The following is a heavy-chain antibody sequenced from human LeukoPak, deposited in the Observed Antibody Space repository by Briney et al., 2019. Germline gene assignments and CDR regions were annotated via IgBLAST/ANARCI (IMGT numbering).Heavy chain of an antibody. CDR3: ARDAMMATMKSFDY. J-gene: IGHJ4*02. Sequence: SETLSLTCTVSGGSISSSSYYWGWIRQPPGKGLEWIGSIYYSGSTYYNPSLKSRVTISVDTSKNQFSLKLSSVTAADTAVYYCARDAMMATMKSFDYWGQGTLVTVSS. D-gene: IGHD5-24*01. CDR1: GGSISSSSYY. CDR2: IYYSGST. V-gene: IGHV4-39*07.